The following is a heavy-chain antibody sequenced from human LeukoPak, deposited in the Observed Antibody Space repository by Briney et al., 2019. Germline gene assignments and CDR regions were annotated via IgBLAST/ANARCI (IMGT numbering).Heavy chain of an antibody. CDR2: INPNSGGT. J-gene: IGHJ4*02. V-gene: IGHV1-2*02. CDR3: ARDGDHCSSTSCYDY. Sequence: GASVKVSCKASGYTFTGYYMHWVRQAPGQGLEWMGWINPNSGGTNYAQKLQGRVTMTRDTSISTAYMELSRLRSDDTAVYYCARDGDHCSSTSCYDYWGQGTLVTVSS. CDR1: GYTFTGYY. D-gene: IGHD2-2*01.